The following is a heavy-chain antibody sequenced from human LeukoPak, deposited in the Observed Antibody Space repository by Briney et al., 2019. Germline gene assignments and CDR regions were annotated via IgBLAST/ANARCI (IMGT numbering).Heavy chain of an antibody. CDR1: GFTFSSYA. CDR2: ISGSGGST. J-gene: IGHJ2*01. D-gene: IGHD6-13*01. CDR3: AKGGVAAADSYPNWYFDL. V-gene: IGHV3-23*01. Sequence: PGGSLRLSCAASGFTFSSYAMSWVRQAPGKGLEWVSAISGSGGSTYYADSVKGRFTISRDNSKSTLYLQMNSLRAEDTAVYYCAKGGVAAADSYPNWYFDLWGRGTLVTVSS.